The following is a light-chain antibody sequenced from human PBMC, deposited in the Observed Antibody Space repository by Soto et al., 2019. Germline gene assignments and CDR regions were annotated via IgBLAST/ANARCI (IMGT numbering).Light chain of an antibody. J-gene: IGKJ3*01. CDR1: QSVLYSSNNKNY. CDR3: QQYYSTPPH. CDR2: WAS. Sequence: DIVMTQSPDSLAVSLGERATINCKSSQSVLYSSNNKNYLAWYQQKPGQPPKLLIYWASTRESGVPDRFSGSGSGTGFTLTISSLQAEDVAVYYCQQYYSTPPHFGPGTKVDIK. V-gene: IGKV4-1*01.